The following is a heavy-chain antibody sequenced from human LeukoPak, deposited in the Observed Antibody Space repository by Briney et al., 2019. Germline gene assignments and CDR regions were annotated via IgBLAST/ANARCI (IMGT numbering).Heavy chain of an antibody. CDR2: INWNGGST. V-gene: IGHV3-20*04. CDR3: ARVQLVPAANYYYYYMDV. Sequence: PGGSLRLSCAASGFTFDDYGMSWVRQAPGKGLEWVSGINWNGGSTGYADSVKGRFTISRDNARNSLHLQMNSLRAEDTALYYCARVQLVPAANYYYYYMDVWGKGTTVTVSS. CDR1: GFTFDDYG. J-gene: IGHJ6*03. D-gene: IGHD2-2*01.